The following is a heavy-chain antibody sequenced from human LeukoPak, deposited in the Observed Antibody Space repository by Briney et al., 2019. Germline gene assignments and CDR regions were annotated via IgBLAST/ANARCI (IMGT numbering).Heavy chain of an antibody. CDR1: GFTFSTFA. D-gene: IGHD2-8*02. J-gene: IGHJ4*02. Sequence: GGSLRLSCAASGFTFSTFAMIWVRQPPGKGLEWVSSIFPSGGEIHYADSVRGRFTISRDNSKSTLSLQMDSLRAEDTAIYYCATYRQVLLPFESWGQGTLVTVSS. CDR3: ATYRQVLLPFES. V-gene: IGHV3-23*01. CDR2: IFPSGGEI.